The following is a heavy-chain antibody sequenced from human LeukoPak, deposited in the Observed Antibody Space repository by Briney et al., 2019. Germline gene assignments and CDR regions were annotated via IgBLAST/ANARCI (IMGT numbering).Heavy chain of an antibody. Sequence: GGSLSLSGAASGFTFSNAWMSWVGQAPGKGLEWVGRIKSNSNGGTIDYAAPVKGRFTISRDDPKNTLYLQMNSLKSEDTAVYYCQGGRFWGQGTLVTVSS. CDR1: GFTFSNAW. V-gene: IGHV3-15*01. CDR2: IKSNSNGGTI. J-gene: IGHJ4*02. D-gene: IGHD1-26*01. CDR3: QGGRF.